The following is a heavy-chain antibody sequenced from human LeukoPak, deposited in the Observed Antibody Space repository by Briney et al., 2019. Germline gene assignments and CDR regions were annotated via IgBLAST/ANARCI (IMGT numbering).Heavy chain of an antibody. CDR1: GFTFSSYA. J-gene: IGHJ4*02. Sequence: GGSLRPSCAASGFTFSSYAMSWVRQAPGKGLEWVSYISSSSSTIYYADSVKGRFTISRDNAKNSLYLQMNSLRAEDTAVYYCAKGGLLWFGESPKIDYWGQGTLVTVSS. D-gene: IGHD3-10*01. CDR3: AKGGLLWFGESPKIDY. CDR2: ISSSSSTI. V-gene: IGHV3-48*04.